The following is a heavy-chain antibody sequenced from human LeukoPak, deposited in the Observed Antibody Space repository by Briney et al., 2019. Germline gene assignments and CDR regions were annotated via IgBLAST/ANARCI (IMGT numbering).Heavy chain of an antibody. CDR1: GYTLTELF. J-gene: IGHJ4*02. V-gene: IGHV1-24*01. CDR3: ATQTDSRGYTY. Sequence: GASVKVSCKISGYTLTELFVHWVRQTPGKGLEWMGSFDSEEGEALYAQKFQGRVTMTEDTSTVTAYMELSTLRSEDTAVYYCATQTDSRGYTYWGQGTQVAVTS. D-gene: IGHD3-22*01. CDR2: FDSEEGEA.